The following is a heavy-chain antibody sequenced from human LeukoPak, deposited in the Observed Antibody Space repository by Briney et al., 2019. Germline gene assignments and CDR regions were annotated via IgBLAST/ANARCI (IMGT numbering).Heavy chain of an antibody. CDR2: IKQDGSEK. V-gene: IGHV3-7*01. J-gene: IGHJ3*02. CDR3: ARYFLFTNSWYSGAFDI. Sequence: PGGSLRLSCAASGFTFSRYWMSWVRQAPGKGLEWVANIKQDGSEKYYVDSVKGRFTISRDNAKNSLYLQMNSLRAEDTAVYYCARYFLFTNSWYSGAFDIWGQGTMVTVSS. D-gene: IGHD6-13*01. CDR1: GFTFSRYW.